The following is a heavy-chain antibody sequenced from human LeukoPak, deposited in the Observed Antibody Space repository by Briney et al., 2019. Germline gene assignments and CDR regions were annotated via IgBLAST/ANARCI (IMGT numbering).Heavy chain of an antibody. CDR3: ARLPATIPYFDY. Sequence: SETLSLTCTVSGGSISCSSYYWGWIRQPPGKGLEWIGSIYYSGSTYYNPSLKSRVTISVDTSKNQFSLKLSSVTAADTAVYYCARLPATIPYFDYWGQGTLVTVSS. D-gene: IGHD5-24*01. J-gene: IGHJ4*02. CDR1: GGSISCSSYY. CDR2: IYYSGST. V-gene: IGHV4-39*01.